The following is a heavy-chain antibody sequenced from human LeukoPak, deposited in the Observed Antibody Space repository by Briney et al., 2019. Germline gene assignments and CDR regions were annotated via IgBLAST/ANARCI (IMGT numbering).Heavy chain of an antibody. V-gene: IGHV3-21*01. CDR1: GFTFSSYS. CDR2: ISSSSSYI. D-gene: IGHD3-3*01. Sequence: GGSLRLSCAASGFTFSSYSMNWVRQAPGKGLEWVSSISSSSSYIYYADSVKGRFTISRDNAKNSLYLQMNSLRAEDTAVYYCAKDYRPHDFWSGLVDYWGQGTLVTVSS. J-gene: IGHJ4*02. CDR3: AKDYRPHDFWSGLVDY.